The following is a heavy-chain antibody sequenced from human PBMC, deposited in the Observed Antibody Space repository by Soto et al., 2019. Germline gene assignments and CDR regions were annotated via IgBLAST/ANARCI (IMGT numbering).Heavy chain of an antibody. CDR3: ARRGGGSGSSWNFDY. Sequence: QVQLQESGPGLVKPSETLSLTCTVSGGSISSYYWSWIRQPPGKGLEWIGYIYYSGSTNYNPSLKSRVTISVDTSKTQFSLKLSSVTAADTAVYYCARRGGGSGSSWNFDYWGQGTLVTVSS. CDR2: IYYSGST. J-gene: IGHJ4*02. V-gene: IGHV4-59*08. D-gene: IGHD6-13*01. CDR1: GGSISSYY.